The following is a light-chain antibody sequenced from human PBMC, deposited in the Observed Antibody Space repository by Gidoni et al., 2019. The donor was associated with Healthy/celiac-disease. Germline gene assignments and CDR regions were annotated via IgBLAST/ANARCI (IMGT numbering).Light chain of an antibody. Sequence: EIVLTQSPGTLSLSPGERATLSCRASQSVSSSYLAWYQQKPGQAPRLLIYGASSRATGISDRFSGSGSGTDFTLTISRLEPEDFAVYYCQQYGSSPYTFXQXTKLEIK. CDR2: GAS. CDR3: QQYGSSPYT. V-gene: IGKV3-20*01. CDR1: QSVSSSY. J-gene: IGKJ2*01.